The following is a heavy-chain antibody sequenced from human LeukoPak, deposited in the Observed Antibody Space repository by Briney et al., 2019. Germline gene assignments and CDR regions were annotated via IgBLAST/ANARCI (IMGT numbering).Heavy chain of an antibody. CDR2: INSSSSTI. V-gene: IGHV3-48*02. Sequence: TGGSLRLSCAASGFTFSSYSMNWVRQAPGKGLEWVSYINSSSSTIYYADSVKGRFTISRDNAKNSLYLQINSPRDEDMAVYYCARVGSEWLVNDYWGQGALVTVSS. J-gene: IGHJ4*02. CDR1: GFTFSSYS. D-gene: IGHD6-19*01. CDR3: ARVGSEWLVNDY.